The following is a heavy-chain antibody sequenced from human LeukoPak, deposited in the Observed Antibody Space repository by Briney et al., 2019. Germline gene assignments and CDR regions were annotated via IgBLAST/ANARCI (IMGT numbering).Heavy chain of an antibody. CDR1: GYSFTSYW. CDR2: IYPGDSDT. D-gene: IGHD5-24*01. V-gene: IGHV5-51*01. Sequence: GESLKISCKGSGYSFTSYWIGRVRQMPGKGLEWMGIIYPGDSDTRYSPSFQGQVTISADKSISTAYLQWSSLKASDTAMYYCARHGEMATIRYYYYGMDVWGQGTTVTVSS. CDR3: ARHGEMATIRYYYYGMDV. J-gene: IGHJ6*02.